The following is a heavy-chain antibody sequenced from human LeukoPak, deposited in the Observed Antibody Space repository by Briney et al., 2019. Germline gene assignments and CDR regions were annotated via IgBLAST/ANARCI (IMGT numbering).Heavy chain of an antibody. D-gene: IGHD3-10*01. CDR1: GFTLSSNW. CDR2: IKQDGSDK. V-gene: IGHV3-7*01. J-gene: IGHJ3*02. CDR3: ARERRGGDAFDM. Sequence: GGSLRLSCAASGFTLSSNWKSWVRQAPGKGLEWVANIKQDGSDKYYVGSVEGRFTISRDNAKNSLYLQMNSLRAEDTAVYFCARERRGGDAFDMWGQGTVVTVSS.